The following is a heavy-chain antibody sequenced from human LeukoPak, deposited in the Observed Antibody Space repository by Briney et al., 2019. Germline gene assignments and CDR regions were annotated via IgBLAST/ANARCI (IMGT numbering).Heavy chain of an antibody. Sequence: SETLSLTCTVSGGSISSYYWSWIRQPPGKGLESIGYVHYSGSTHYNPSLKSRVTISLDTSKNQFSVNLNSVTAADTAVYYCLRATSGQRRDGYNYSFYYYMDVWGKGTTVTVSS. CDR2: VHYSGST. V-gene: IGHV4-59*01. J-gene: IGHJ6*03. D-gene: IGHD5-24*01. CDR3: LRATSGQRRDGYNYSFYYYMDV. CDR1: GGSISSYY.